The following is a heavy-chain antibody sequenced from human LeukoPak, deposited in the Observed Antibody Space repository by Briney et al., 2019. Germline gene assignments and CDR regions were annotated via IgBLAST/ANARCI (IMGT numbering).Heavy chain of an antibody. V-gene: IGHV3-53*01. CDR1: GGSFSGHS. CDR2: IYSGGST. J-gene: IGHJ6*03. D-gene: IGHD5-24*01. Sequence: ETLSLTCAVYGGSFSGHSWSWVRQAPGKGLEWVSVIYSGGSTYYADSVKGRFTISRDNSKNTLYLQMNSLRAEDTAVYYCAREAVNGYNRPYYMDVWGKGTTVTVSS. CDR3: AREAVNGYNRPYYMDV.